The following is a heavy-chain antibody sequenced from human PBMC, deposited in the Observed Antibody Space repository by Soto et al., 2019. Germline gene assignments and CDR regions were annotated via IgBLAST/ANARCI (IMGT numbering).Heavy chain of an antibody. CDR2: INHRGST. CDR3: ARVLAAAGTVVNDY. Sequence: QVQLQQWGAGLLKPSETLSLTCAVYGGSFSGYYWSWIRQPPGKGLEWIGEINHRGSTNYNPSLSIRVTITVDTSKNQFSLKLSSVTAADTAVYYCARVLAAAGTVVNDYWGQGTLVTVSS. J-gene: IGHJ4*02. D-gene: IGHD6-13*01. CDR1: GGSFSGYY. V-gene: IGHV4-34*01.